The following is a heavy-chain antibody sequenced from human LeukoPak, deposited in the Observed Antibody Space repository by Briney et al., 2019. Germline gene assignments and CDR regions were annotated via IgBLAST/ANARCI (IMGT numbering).Heavy chain of an antibody. J-gene: IGHJ4*02. V-gene: IGHV3-21*01. CDR1: GFTFSSYS. CDR3: AKHHDYGGYLITWTFDY. D-gene: IGHD4-17*01. Sequence: GGSLRLSCAASGFTFSSYSMNWVRKAPGKGLEWVSSISSSSSYIYYADSVKGRFTISRDNAKNSLYLQMNSLRAEDTAVYYCAKHHDYGGYLITWTFDYWGQGTLVTVSS. CDR2: ISSSSSYI.